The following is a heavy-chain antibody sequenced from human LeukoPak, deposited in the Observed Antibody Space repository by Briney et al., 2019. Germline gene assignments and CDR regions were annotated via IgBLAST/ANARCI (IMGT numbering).Heavy chain of an antibody. CDR3: ARDKGGVWYDFWSGYSYYFDY. D-gene: IGHD3-3*01. Sequence: SVKVSCKASGGTFSSYAISWVRQAPGQGLEWMGRIIPIFGTANYAQEFQGRVTITADKSTSTAYMELSSLRSEDTAVYYCARDKGGVWYDFWSGYSYYFDYWGQGTLVTVSS. J-gene: IGHJ4*02. V-gene: IGHV1-69*06. CDR2: IIPIFGTA. CDR1: GGTFSSYA.